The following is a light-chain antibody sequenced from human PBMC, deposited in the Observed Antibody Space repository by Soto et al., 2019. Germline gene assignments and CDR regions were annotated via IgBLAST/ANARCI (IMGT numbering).Light chain of an antibody. CDR1: QSIGSW. J-gene: IGKJ1*01. CDR2: KAS. CDR3: QQYCTYSQM. Sequence: DIQMTQSPSTLSASVGDRVTITCRASQSIGSWLAWYQQKPGKAPKSLIYKASSLESGVPSRFSGSGSGTEFTLTISSLQPDDFATYYCQQYCTYSQMFVQGTKVEIK. V-gene: IGKV1-5*03.